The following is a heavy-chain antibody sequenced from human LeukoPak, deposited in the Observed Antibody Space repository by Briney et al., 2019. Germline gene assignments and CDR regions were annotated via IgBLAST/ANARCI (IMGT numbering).Heavy chain of an antibody. CDR3: ARDSPTTGYSGGWYEDDAFDI. CDR2: IYYSGST. CDR1: GGSVSSGSYY. D-gene: IGHD6-19*01. Sequence: SETLSLTCTVSGGSVSSGSYYWSWIRQPPGKGLEWIVYIYYSGSTNYNPSLKSRVTISVDTSKNQFSLKLSSVTAADTAVYCCARDSPTTGYSGGWYEDDAFDIWGQGTMVTVSS. V-gene: IGHV4-61*01. J-gene: IGHJ3*02.